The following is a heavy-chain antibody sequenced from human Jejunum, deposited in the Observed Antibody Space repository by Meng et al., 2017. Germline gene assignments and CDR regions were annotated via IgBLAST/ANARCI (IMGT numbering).Heavy chain of an antibody. CDR3: AKEDYGDYSPNWFDP. J-gene: IGHJ5*02. V-gene: IGHV4-39*07. CDR2: IHYSGST. Sequence: SETLSLTCTVSGGSISGTTYYWGWIRQPPGKGLEWIGSIHYSGSTYDNPSLKSRVTISVDTSKNQFSLKLSSVTAADTVVYYCAKEDYGDYSPNWFDPWGQGSLVTVSS. CDR1: GGSISGTTYY. D-gene: IGHD4-17*01.